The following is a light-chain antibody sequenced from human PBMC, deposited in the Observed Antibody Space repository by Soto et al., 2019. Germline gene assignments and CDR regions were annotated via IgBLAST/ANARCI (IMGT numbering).Light chain of an antibody. V-gene: IGKV1-5*01. J-gene: IGKJ2*01. CDR1: QSISRL. Sequence: DIEMTQSPSTLSASVGVRVTITCRGSQSISRLLAWYQQKPGKAPKLLIHDASSLESGVPSRFSGSRSGSEFTLTISGLQPDDFATYYCQQYTNYSYTFGQGTKVEIK. CDR3: QQYTNYSYT. CDR2: DAS.